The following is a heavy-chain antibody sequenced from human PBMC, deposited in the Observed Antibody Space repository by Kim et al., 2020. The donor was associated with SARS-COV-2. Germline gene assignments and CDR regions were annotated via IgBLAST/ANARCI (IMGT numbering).Heavy chain of an antibody. D-gene: IGHD6-19*01. CDR2: INTDGSSA. Sequence: GGSLRLSCVVSGFTLTSYWMHWVRQVPGKGLEWVSRINTDGSSASYADSVQGRFTISRDRAKKTLYLQMNSLREEDTAVHYCAVGMSVADFWGQGTLVSVSS. J-gene: IGHJ4*02. V-gene: IGHV3-74*01. CDR3: AVGMSVADF. CDR1: GFTLTSYW.